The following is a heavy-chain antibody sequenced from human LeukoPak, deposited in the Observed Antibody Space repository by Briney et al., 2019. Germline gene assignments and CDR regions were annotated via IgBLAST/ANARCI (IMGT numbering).Heavy chain of an antibody. CDR1: GFTFSSYG. J-gene: IGHJ4*02. CDR2: ISGSGGST. D-gene: IGHD3-10*01. CDR3: AKGLLWFGELSPIDY. Sequence: PGGSLRLSCAASGFTFSSYGMSWVRQAPGKGLEWVSAISGSGGSTYYADSVKGRFTISRGNSKNTLYLQMNSLRAEDTAVYYCAKGLLWFGELSPIDYWGQGTLVTVSS. V-gene: IGHV3-23*01.